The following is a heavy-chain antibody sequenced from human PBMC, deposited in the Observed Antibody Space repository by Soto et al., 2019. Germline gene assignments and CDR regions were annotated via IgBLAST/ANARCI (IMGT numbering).Heavy chain of an antibody. CDR1: GYTFTNYG. D-gene: IGHD2-2*01. V-gene: IGHV1-18*01. CDR2: ISPYNGNT. CDR3: ARDGDRCTSTRCSPWPDTHFDL. J-gene: IGHJ2*01. Sequence: QVQLVQSGDEVKKPGASVKVSCKASGYTFTNYGISWVRQAPGQGLEWMGWISPYNGNTKYPQKLQGRVTMTTDTSTRTSYMELSSLRSADTAVYFCARDGDRCTSTRCSPWPDTHFDLWGRGTLVTVSS.